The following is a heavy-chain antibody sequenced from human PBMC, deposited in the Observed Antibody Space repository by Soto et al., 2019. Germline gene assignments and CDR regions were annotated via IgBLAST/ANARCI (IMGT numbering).Heavy chain of an antibody. Sequence: ASVKVSCKASGYTFTTYGIIWVRQAPGQQLEWMGWISARNGNTNYAQKFQGRVTLTTDTSTTTAYMELMSLRSDDTAVYYCARVQLLPNPVSAFRGQGTLVTVSS. CDR1: GYTFTTYG. J-gene: IGHJ1*01. D-gene: IGHD3-22*01. CDR2: ISARNGNT. CDR3: ARVQLLPNPVSAF. V-gene: IGHV1-18*04.